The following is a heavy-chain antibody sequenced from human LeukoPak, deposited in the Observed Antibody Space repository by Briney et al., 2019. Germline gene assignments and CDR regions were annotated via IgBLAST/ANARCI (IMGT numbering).Heavy chain of an antibody. CDR2: IYDSGTT. V-gene: IGHV4-39*01. Sequence: SETLSLTCTVSGDSTSSSTYYWDWIRQAPGKGLEWIGNIYDSGTTHYNPSLKSRVTISGDTSKNQFSLKLNSVTAADTAIYYCATHRRSGSGGSENAFEIRGQGTMVTVSS. CDR1: GDSTSSSTYY. CDR3: ATHRRSGSGGSENAFEI. D-gene: IGHD5-12*01. J-gene: IGHJ3*02.